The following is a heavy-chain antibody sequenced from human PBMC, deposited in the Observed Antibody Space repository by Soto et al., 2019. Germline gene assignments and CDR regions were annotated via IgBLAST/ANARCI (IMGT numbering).Heavy chain of an antibody. CDR2: SYYSGST. CDR3: AARRYYYDSSGYYADY. D-gene: IGHD3-22*01. CDR1: GGSISSYY. V-gene: IGHV4-59*08. J-gene: IGHJ4*02. Sequence: TSETLSLTCTVSGGSISSYYWSWIRQPPGKGLEWIGYSYYSGSTNYNPSLKSRVTISVDTSKNQFSLKLSSVTAADTAVYYCAARRYYYDSSGYYADYWGQGTLVTVSS.